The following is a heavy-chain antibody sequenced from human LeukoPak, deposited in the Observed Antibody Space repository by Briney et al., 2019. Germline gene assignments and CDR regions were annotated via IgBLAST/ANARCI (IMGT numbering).Heavy chain of an antibody. CDR1: GFTFSSYA. CDR2: ISGSGGST. V-gene: IGHV3-23*01. Sequence: GGSLRLSCAASGFTFSSYAMSWVRQAPGKGLEWVSAISGSGGSTYYADSVKGRFTISRDNAKNSLYLQMNSLRAEDTAVYYCARTDIVAFLWDYWGQGTLVTVSS. J-gene: IGHJ4*02. D-gene: IGHD5-12*01. CDR3: ARTDIVAFLWDY.